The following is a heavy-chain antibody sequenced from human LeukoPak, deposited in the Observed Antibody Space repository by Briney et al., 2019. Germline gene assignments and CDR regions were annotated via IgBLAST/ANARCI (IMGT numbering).Heavy chain of an antibody. CDR3: AREREIVVVVAATHYYYGMDV. CDR2: ISSYNGNT. D-gene: IGHD2-15*01. J-gene: IGHJ6*02. V-gene: IGHV1-18*01. Sequence: RGASVKVSCKASGYTFTSYGISWVRQAPGQGLEWMGWISSYNGNTNYAQKLQGRVTMITDTSTSTAYMELRSLRSDDTAVYYCAREREIVVVVAATHYYYGMDVWGQGTTVTVSS. CDR1: GYTFTSYG.